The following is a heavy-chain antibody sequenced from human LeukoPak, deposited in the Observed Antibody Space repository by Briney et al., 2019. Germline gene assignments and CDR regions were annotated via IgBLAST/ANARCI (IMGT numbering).Heavy chain of an antibody. V-gene: IGHV1-18*04. J-gene: IGHJ4*02. Sequence: ASVKVSCKAPGYTFTSYGISWVRQAPGQGLEWMGWISAYNGNTNYAQKLQGRVTMTTDTSTSTAYMELRSLRSDDTAVYYCARGYCSGGSCYVAYFDYWGQGTLVTVSS. D-gene: IGHD2-15*01. CDR3: ARGYCSGGSCYVAYFDY. CDR1: GYTFTSYG. CDR2: ISAYNGNT.